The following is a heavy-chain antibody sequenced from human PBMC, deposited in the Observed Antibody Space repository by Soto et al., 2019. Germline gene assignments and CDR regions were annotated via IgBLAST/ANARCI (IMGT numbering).Heavy chain of an antibody. CDR3: ARDQTITIFWLVIILNWTDP. D-gene: IGHD3-9*01. CDR2: IIPILGIA. V-gene: IGHV1-69*04. CDR1: GGTFSSYT. J-gene: IGHJ5*02. Sequence: SVKVSCKASGGTFSSYTISWVRQAPGQGLEWMGRIIPILGIANYAQKFQGRVTITADKSTSTAYMELSSLRSEDTAVYYCARDQTITIFWLVIILNWTDPWGQGTLVTASS.